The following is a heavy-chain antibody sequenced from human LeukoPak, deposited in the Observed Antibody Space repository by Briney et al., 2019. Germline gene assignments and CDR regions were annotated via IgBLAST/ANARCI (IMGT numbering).Heavy chain of an antibody. CDR1: GFTFSSYE. CDR3: AELGITMIGGV. V-gene: IGHV3-48*03. D-gene: IGHD3-10*02. J-gene: IGHJ6*04. Sequence: GGSLRLSCAASGFTFSSYEMNWVRQAPGKGLEWVSYISSSGGTIYSADSVKGRFTISRDNAKNSLYLQMHRLRAEDTAVYYCAELGITMIGGVWGKGTTVTISS. CDR2: ISSSGGTI.